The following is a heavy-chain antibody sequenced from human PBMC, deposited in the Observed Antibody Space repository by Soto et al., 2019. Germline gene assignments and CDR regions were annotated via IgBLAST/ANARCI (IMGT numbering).Heavy chain of an antibody. V-gene: IGHV1-2*02. Sequence: ASVQVSCKASGYTFPRYYMHWLLEAPVQGLVLMGWINPNSGGTNYAQKFQGRVTMTRDTSISTAYMELSRLRSDDTAVYYCAREVASIVVVPAATTYFDYWGQGTLVTVSS. CDR1: GYTFPRYY. D-gene: IGHD2-2*01. J-gene: IGHJ4*02. CDR3: AREVASIVVVPAATTYFDY. CDR2: INPNSGGT.